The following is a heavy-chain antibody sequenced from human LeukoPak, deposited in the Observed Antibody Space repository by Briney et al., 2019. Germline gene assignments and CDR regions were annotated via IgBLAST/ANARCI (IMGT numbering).Heavy chain of an antibody. CDR2: ISYDGSNK. Sequence: GGSLRLSCAASGFTFSSYAMHWVRQAPGKGLEWVAVISYDGSNKYYADSVKGRFTISRDNSKNTLYLQMNSLRAEDTAVYYCARLVHTVTNDDYWGQGTLVTVSS. D-gene: IGHD4-17*01. CDR3: ARLVHTVTNDDY. CDR1: GFTFSSYA. V-gene: IGHV3-30-3*01. J-gene: IGHJ4*02.